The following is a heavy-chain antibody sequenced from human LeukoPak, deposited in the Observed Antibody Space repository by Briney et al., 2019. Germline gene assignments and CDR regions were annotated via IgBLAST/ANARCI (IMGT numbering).Heavy chain of an antibody. CDR2: INPNSGGT. J-gene: IGHJ4*02. CDR1: GYTFTDYY. CDR3: ARDHNYYGSGSYYNVDY. V-gene: IGHV1-2*02. Sequence: ASVRVSCKASGYTFTDYYMHWVRRAPGQGLEWMGWINPNSGGTNYAQKFQGRVTMTRDTSISTAYMELSRLRSDDTAVYYCARDHNYYGSGSYYNVDYWGQGTLVTVSS. D-gene: IGHD3-10*01.